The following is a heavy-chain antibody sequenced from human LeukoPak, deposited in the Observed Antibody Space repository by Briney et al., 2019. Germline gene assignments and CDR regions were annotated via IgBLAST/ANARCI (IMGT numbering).Heavy chain of an antibody. D-gene: IGHD3-3*01. V-gene: IGHV1-69*13. Sequence: GASVKVSCKASGGTFGSYAISWVRQAPGQGLEWMGGIIPIFGTANYAQKFQGRVTITADESTSTAYMELSSLRSEDTAVYYCAAPDYDFWSGYYRPQGYYGMDVWGQGTTVTASS. CDR3: AAPDYDFWSGYYRPQGYYGMDV. CDR2: IIPIFGTA. J-gene: IGHJ6*02. CDR1: GGTFGSYA.